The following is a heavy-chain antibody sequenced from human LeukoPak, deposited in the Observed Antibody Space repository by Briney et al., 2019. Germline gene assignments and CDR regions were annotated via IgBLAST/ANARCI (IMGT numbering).Heavy chain of an antibody. CDR3: ARHPSVRSGYSSGWYPNHAFDI. J-gene: IGHJ3*02. CDR1: EYNFTSYW. CDR2: IYPGDSDT. D-gene: IGHD6-19*01. V-gene: IGHV5-51*01. Sequence: GESLKISCKGSEYNFTSYWIAWVRQMPGKGLEWMGIIYPGDSDTRYSPSFQGQVTISADKSISTAYLQWSSLKASDTAMYYCARHPSVRSGYSSGWYPNHAFDIWGQGTMVTVSS.